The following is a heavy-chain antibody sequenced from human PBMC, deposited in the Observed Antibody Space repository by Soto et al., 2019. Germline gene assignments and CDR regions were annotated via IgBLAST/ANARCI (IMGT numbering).Heavy chain of an antibody. CDR1: GGSIRTGGYS. D-gene: IGHD4-17*01. V-gene: IGHV4-30-2*01. Sequence: QLQLQESGSGLVKPSQTLSLTCTVSGGSIRTGGYSWSWIRQPPGKGLEWIGNTYHSGNPYYNPSPTTRVTPSVDGHQRQFSLTVSSGTAADSAVYYCARVDYGDYGGYFDYWGQGSLVTVSS. CDR2: TYHSGNP. J-gene: IGHJ4*02. CDR3: ARVDYGDYGGYFDY.